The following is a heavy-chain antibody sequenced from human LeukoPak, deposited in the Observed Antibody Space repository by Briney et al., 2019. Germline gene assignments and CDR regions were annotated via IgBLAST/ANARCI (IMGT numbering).Heavy chain of an antibody. J-gene: IGHJ4*02. CDR3: VRRDNTGWNYFDC. D-gene: IGHD6-19*01. Sequence: AETLSLTCTVSGGSINSHYWSWIRQSPGKGLEWIGDIYYSGSTKYNPSLKSRVTISVDTPKNDLSLRLTSVLAADTAIYYCVRRDNTGWNYFDCWGQGILVTVSS. V-gene: IGHV4-59*08. CDR2: IYYSGST. CDR1: GGSINSHY.